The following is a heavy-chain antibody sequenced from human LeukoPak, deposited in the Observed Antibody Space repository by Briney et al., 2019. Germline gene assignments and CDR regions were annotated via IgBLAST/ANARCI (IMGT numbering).Heavy chain of an antibody. D-gene: IGHD3-10*01. CDR1: GGSISSSSYY. V-gene: IGHV4-39*07. Sequence: SETLSLTCTVSGGSISSSSYYWAWIRQPPGKGLEWIASIYYSGSTNYNPSLKSRVTISVDTSKNQFSLKLSSVTAADTAVYYCARVGAPTYYYGSGSQPIDYWGQGTLVTVSS. CDR2: IYYSGST. CDR3: ARVGAPTYYYGSGSQPIDY. J-gene: IGHJ4*02.